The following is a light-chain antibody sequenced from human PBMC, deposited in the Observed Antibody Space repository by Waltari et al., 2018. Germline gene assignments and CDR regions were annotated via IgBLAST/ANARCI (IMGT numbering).Light chain of an antibody. CDR2: EAS. V-gene: IGKV1-5*03. CDR1: QSITSS. CDR3: QQYKSYKT. Sequence: DIQMTQSPSILSASVGDRVSITCRASQSITSSLAWYQQKPGKAPKILIYEASNLETGVPLRFSGSGSGTEFTLTISSLQPDEFATYYCQQYKSYKTFGQGTKVEIK. J-gene: IGKJ1*01.